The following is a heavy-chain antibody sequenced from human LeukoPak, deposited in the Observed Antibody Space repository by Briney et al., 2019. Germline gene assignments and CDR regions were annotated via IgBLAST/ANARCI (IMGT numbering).Heavy chain of an antibody. J-gene: IGHJ4*02. CDR3: VSTATFDH. V-gene: IGHV3-7*05. CDR2: IKQDGSEK. CDR1: GFTFSLYW. Sequence: GGSLRLSCAASGFTFSLYWMSWVRQAPGKGLEWVANIKQDGSEKYYVDSVKGRFTISRDNARNSLFLQMNSLRAEDTAVYYCVSTATFDHWGQGTLVTVSS. D-gene: IGHD5/OR15-5a*01.